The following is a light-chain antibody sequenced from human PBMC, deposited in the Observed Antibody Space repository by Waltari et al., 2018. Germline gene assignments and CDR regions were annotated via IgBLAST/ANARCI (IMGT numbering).Light chain of an antibody. J-gene: IGLJ3*02. CDR2: KSH. CDR1: SSNIGSNY. Sequence: QSVLTQPPSASGTPGQRVAISCSGSSSNIGSNYLYWYQQLPGTAPKRPIYKSHRRSSGVPDRFSGSKSGTSASLAISGLRSEDEADYYCATWDDSLNALVFGGGTKLTVL. CDR3: ATWDDSLNALV. V-gene: IGLV1-47*01.